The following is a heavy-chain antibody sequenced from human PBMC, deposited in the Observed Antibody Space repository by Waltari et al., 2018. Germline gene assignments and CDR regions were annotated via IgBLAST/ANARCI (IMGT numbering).Heavy chain of an antibody. CDR3: ARDYWYFDL. CDR1: GFTFSNHG. Sequence: EQLVQSGGGLVRPGGSRELSCEGSGFTFSNHGMHWFRQAPGKGLEWVSRVDNTGSTQDSADSVKGRFTMSRNNAANAIYLRMNSLRDEDTAIYFCARDYWYFDLWGHGTLVSVSS. V-gene: IGHV3-74*01. J-gene: IGHJ2*01. CDR2: VDNTGSTQ.